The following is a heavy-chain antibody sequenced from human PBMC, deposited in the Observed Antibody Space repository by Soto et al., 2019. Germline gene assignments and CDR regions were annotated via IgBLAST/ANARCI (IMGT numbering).Heavy chain of an antibody. Sequence: QVQLQESGPGLVKASGTLSLTCDVSGGSISSSNWWSWVRQPPGKGLEWIGEINHSGYTDYNPSLKSRVTISVDKSKNQCSLNLNSVTAADTAVYYCARLLRYFDWPRYYFDYWGQGALVTVSS. J-gene: IGHJ4*02. D-gene: IGHD3-9*01. CDR2: INHSGYT. V-gene: IGHV4-4*02. CDR1: GGSISSSNW. CDR3: ARLLRYFDWPRYYFDY.